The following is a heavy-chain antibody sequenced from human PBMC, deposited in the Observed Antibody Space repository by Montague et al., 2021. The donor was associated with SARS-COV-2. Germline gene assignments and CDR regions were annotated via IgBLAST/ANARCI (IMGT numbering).Heavy chain of an antibody. V-gene: IGHV4-34*01. CDR3: ARARAVYIFTGYYFDY. Sequence: SETLSLTCAVYGGSFSGYYWSWIRQPPGKGLEWIGEINHSESTNYNPSLKSRVTISVDTSKNQFSLNLSSVTAADTAVYYCARARAVYIFTGYYFDYWGQRTLVTVSS. CDR2: INHSEST. CDR1: GGSFSGYY. D-gene: IGHD3-9*01. J-gene: IGHJ4*02.